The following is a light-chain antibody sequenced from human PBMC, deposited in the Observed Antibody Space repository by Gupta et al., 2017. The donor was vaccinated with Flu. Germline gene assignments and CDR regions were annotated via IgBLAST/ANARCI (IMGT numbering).Light chain of an antibody. Sequence: SYELTQPPSVSVSPGQTASITCSGDKLGDKYACWYQQKPGQSTVRVSDQDSKRPSGIPERFSGSNAGNTATRTISGTQAMDEADDYCQEWDSSTALDVFGTGTKVTVL. CDR2: QDS. CDR3: QEWDSSTALDV. J-gene: IGLJ1*01. V-gene: IGLV3-1*01. CDR1: KLGDKY.